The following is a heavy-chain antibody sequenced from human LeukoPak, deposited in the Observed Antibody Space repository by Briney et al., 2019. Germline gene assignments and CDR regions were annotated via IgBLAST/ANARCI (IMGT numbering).Heavy chain of an antibody. CDR2: IKSTSDGGTT. J-gene: IGHJ3*02. Sequence: GGSLRLSCAASGFTFSKAWMSWVRQAPGKGLEWVGRIKSTSDGGTTDYAAPVRGRLTISRDDSINTLYLQMNSLTIEDTAVYFCTTEKEYCSGDTCYLVAFDIWGQGTSVIVSS. D-gene: IGHD2-15*01. CDR3: TTEKEYCSGDTCYLVAFDI. V-gene: IGHV3-15*01. CDR1: GFTFSKAW.